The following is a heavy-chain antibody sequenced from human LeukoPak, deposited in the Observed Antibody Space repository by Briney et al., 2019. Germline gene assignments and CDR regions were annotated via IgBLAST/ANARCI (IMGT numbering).Heavy chain of an antibody. CDR1: GFTFSNYW. Sequence: GGSLRLSCAASGFTFSNYWMHWVRQAPGGGLMWVSRLNTDGSSTYYADSVKGRFTISRDNAKNSLYLQMNSLRAEDTAVYYCARLRRDTAMATGVYWGQGTLVTVSS. J-gene: IGHJ4*02. CDR3: ARLRRDTAMATGVY. CDR2: LNTDGSST. V-gene: IGHV3-74*01. D-gene: IGHD5-18*01.